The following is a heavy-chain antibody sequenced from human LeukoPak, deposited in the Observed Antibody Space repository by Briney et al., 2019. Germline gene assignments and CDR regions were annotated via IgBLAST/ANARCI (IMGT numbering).Heavy chain of an antibody. Sequence: SETLSLTCTVSGGSITGFHWSWIPQPPGKGLEWIGYIYSNEATEYRPSLRSRVTISADTSKNQFSLKLASVTAADTAIYYCARRNDFDIWGQGTMVTVSS. J-gene: IGHJ3*02. CDR3: ARRNDFDI. CDR1: GGSITGFH. CDR2: IYSNEAT. V-gene: IGHV4-4*08.